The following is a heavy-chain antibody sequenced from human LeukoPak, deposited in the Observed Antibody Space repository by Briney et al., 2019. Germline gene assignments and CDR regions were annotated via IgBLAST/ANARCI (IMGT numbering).Heavy chain of an antibody. CDR2: ISGSGGST. Sequence: GGSLRLSCAASGFTFSTYAMTWVRQAPGKGLEWVSGISGSGGSTYYTDSVKGRFTISRDNSKHTLYLQMNSLRAEDTAVYYCAKDSYGMDVWGQGTTVTVSS. CDR3: AKDSYGMDV. J-gene: IGHJ6*02. V-gene: IGHV3-23*01. CDR1: GFTFSTYA.